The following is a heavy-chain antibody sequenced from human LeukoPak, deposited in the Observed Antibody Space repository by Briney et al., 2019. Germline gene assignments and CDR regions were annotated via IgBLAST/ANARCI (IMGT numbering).Heavy chain of an antibody. Sequence: GGSLRLSCAASGFTFDDYAMHWVRQAPGKGLEWVSGISWNSGSIGYADSVKGRFTISRDNAKNSLYLQMNSLRAEDTALYYCTRRYYFDSSGHYQGDYWGQGTLVTVSS. CDR2: ISWNSGSI. CDR1: GFTFDDYA. V-gene: IGHV3-9*01. CDR3: TRRYYFDSSGHYQGDY. D-gene: IGHD3-22*01. J-gene: IGHJ4*02.